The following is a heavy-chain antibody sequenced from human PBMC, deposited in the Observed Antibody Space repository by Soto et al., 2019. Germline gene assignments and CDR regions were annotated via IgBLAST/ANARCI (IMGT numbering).Heavy chain of an antibody. CDR3: ATDSSGNYKVLFYLDF. CDR1: GFSFSTYA. Sequence: QVQLVQSGGGVVQPGRSLRLSCAASGFSFSTYAMHWVRQAPGKGLEWVAVIWYDGSTKYYSDSVRGRFTISRDNSNKTLYLQMSSLGAEDTAVYYCATDSSGNYKVLFYLDFWGQGTLVTVSS. J-gene: IGHJ4*02. CDR2: IWYDGSTK. D-gene: IGHD1-26*01. V-gene: IGHV3-33*01.